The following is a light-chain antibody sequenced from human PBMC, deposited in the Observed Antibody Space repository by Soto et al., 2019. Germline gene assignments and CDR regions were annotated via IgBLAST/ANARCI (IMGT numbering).Light chain of an antibody. CDR3: SSYTSSNIVV. CDR1: SSDVGGYNF. V-gene: IGLV2-14*01. CDR2: DVR. J-gene: IGLJ2*01. Sequence: QSVLTQPASVSGSPGQSITISCTGTSSDVGGYNFVSWYQQHPGKDPKLMIFDVRYRPSGVSNRFSGSKYGNTSSLTISGLQAEDEADYYCSSYTSSNIVVFGGGTKLTVL.